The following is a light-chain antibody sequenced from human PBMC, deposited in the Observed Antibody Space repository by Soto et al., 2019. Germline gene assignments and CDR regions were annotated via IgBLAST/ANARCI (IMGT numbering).Light chain of an antibody. CDR1: QTVSSNF. CDR2: DAS. V-gene: IGKV3-20*01. J-gene: IGKJ1*01. Sequence: EIVLTQSPGTLSLSPWERGTISCRASQTVSSNFLAWYQQKPGQAPRLLIFDASTRATGIPDRFTGSGSGTDFTLTISRLEPEDFAVYYCQQYNNWPRTFGQGTKVDIK. CDR3: QQYNNWPRT.